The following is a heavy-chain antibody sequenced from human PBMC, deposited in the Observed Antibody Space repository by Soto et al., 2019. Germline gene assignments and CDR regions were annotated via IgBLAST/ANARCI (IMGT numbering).Heavy chain of an antibody. CDR2: ISSSGRTI. D-gene: IGHD6-19*01. V-gene: IGHV3-11*01. CDR3: ARAGYPYIIGTNWFDP. Sequence: QVQLVESGGGLVKPGGSLIISCSASGFTFSDYYMSWLRQAPGKVLEWVSYISSSGRTIYYADSVKGRFTIARDNAKNALYLQMNSLRAEETAVYYFARAGYPYIIGTNWFDPWGQGIMVTVSS. J-gene: IGHJ5*02. CDR1: GFTFSDYY.